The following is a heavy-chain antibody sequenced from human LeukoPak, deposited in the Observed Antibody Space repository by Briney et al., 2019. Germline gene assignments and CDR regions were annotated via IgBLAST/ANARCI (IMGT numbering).Heavy chain of an antibody. V-gene: IGHV3-23*01. CDR3: AKQAGWGGYFYFLPFDF. CDR2: FGHNGGIT. J-gene: IGHJ4*02. D-gene: IGHD2-21*01. Sequence: GGSLRLSCAASGFTFSYYGMGWVRQAPGKGLEWVSGFGHNGGITYADSVKGRFTISRDNSKNTLYLQMNSLRAEDTAVYFCAKQAGWGGYFYFLPFDFWGRGTQVTVSS. CDR1: GFTFSYYG.